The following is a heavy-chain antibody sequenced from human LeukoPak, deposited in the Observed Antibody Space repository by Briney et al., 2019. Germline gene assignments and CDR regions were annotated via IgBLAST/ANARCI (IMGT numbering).Heavy chain of an antibody. D-gene: IGHD6-6*01. J-gene: IGHJ4*02. Sequence: ERSLRLSCAASGFTFSSYAMHWVRQAPGKGLEWVAVISYDGSNKYYADSVKGRFTISRDNSKNTLYLQMNSLRAEDTAVYYCARGEIAARPIAEPSFDYWGQGTLVTVSS. V-gene: IGHV3-30*01. CDR2: ISYDGSNK. CDR3: ARGEIAARPIAEPSFDY. CDR1: GFTFSSYA.